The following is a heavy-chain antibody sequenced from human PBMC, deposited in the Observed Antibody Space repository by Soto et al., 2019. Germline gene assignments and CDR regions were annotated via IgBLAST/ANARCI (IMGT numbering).Heavy chain of an antibody. V-gene: IGHV1-46*01. D-gene: IGHD2-2*01. CDR1: GYSFTSYY. CDR3: ARDRTYLDRGDCSSTSCYAFMGVWIRYGMDV. Sequence: GASVKVSCKASGYSFTSYYIHWVRQAPGQGLERMGTINPSGGTTSYTQKLQGRVTITRDTSTSTVYMELSSLRSEDTAVYYCARDRTYLDRGDCSSTSCYAFMGVWIRYGMDVWGQGTTVTVSS. J-gene: IGHJ6*02. CDR2: INPSGGTT.